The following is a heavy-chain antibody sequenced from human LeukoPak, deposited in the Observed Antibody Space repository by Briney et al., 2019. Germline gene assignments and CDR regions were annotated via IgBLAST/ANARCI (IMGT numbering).Heavy chain of an antibody. D-gene: IGHD2-21*02. Sequence: GGSLRLSCAASGFTFSSYSMNWVRQAPGKGLEWVSSISSSSSYIYYADSVKGRFTISRDNAKNSLYLQMNSLRAEDTAVYYRATRSCGGDCYSGINAFDIWGQGTMVTVSS. CDR1: GFTFSSYS. CDR3: ATRSCGGDCYSGINAFDI. J-gene: IGHJ3*02. CDR2: ISSSSSYI. V-gene: IGHV3-21*01.